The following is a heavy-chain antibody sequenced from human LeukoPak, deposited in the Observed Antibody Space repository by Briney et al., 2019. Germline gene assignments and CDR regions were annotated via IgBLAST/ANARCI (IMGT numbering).Heavy chain of an antibody. D-gene: IGHD2/OR15-2a*01. V-gene: IGHV4-39*07. J-gene: IGHJ4*02. Sequence: SETLSLTCTVSGGSISSSSYYWGWIRQPPGKGLEWIGSIYYSGSTYYNPSLKSRVIMSVDMSKNQFSLRLTSVVASDTAVYFCARRSDRNNSPLRLWSQGTLVTVSS. CDR3: ARRSDRNNSPLRL. CDR2: IYYSGST. CDR1: GGSISSSSYY.